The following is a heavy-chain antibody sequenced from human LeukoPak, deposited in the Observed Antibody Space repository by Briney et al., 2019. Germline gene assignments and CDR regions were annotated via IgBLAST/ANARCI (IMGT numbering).Heavy chain of an antibody. V-gene: IGHV3-30*18. CDR3: AKALTDYYDSSGYYYTYYSYGMDV. J-gene: IGHJ6*02. CDR2: ISYDGSNK. CDR1: GFTFSSYG. Sequence: PGRSLRLSSAASGFTFSSYGMHWVRQAPGKGLEWVAVISYDGSNKYYADSVKGRFTISRDNSKNTPYLQMNSLRAEDTAVYYCAKALTDYYDSSGYYYTYYSYGMDVWGQGTTVTVSS. D-gene: IGHD3-22*01.